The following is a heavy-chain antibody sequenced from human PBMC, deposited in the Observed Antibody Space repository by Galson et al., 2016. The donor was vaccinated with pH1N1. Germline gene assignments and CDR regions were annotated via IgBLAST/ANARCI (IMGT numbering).Heavy chain of an antibody. CDR2: INPNTGST. Sequence: SVKVSCKASGYTFTGHFIHWVRQAPGQGLEWMGRINPNTGSTSFAQKFQGRVTLTRATSISTAYMDITRLRADDTAVYYCATLCSGSWFTAFDIWGQGTRVTV. J-gene: IGHJ3*02. CDR3: ATLCSGSWFTAFDI. D-gene: IGHD2-15*01. CDR1: GYTFTGHF. V-gene: IGHV1-2*06.